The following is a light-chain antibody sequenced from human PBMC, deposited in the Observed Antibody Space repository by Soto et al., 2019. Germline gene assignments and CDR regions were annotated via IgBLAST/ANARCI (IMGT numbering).Light chain of an antibody. CDR1: QSVGSN. CDR3: QQFNNWPLT. Sequence: EIVMTQSPATLSVSPGERATLSCRASQSVGSNLAWYRHKSGQAPRLLIFGASTRATGIPARFSGSGSGTEFTLTISSLQSEDFAVYYCQQFNNWPLTFGGGTKVEIK. CDR2: GAS. J-gene: IGKJ4*01. V-gene: IGKV3-15*01.